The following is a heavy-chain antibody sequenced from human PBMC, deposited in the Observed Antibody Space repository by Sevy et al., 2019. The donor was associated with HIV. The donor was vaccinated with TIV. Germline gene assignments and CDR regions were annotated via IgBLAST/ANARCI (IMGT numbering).Heavy chain of an antibody. CDR2: ISSSGSTI. CDR3: ARVASGSYPLLNYYFDY. Sequence: GGSLRLSCAASGFTFSDYYMSWIRQAPGKGLEWVSYISSSGSTIYYADSVKGRFTISRDNAKNSLYLQMNSLRAEYTAVYYCARVASGSYPLLNYYFDYWGQGTLVTVSS. CDR1: GFTFSDYY. J-gene: IGHJ4*02. V-gene: IGHV3-11*04. D-gene: IGHD1-26*01.